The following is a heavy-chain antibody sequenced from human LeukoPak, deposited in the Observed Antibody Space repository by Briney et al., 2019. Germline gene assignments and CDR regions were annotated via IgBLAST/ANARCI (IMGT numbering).Heavy chain of an antibody. D-gene: IGHD2-15*01. V-gene: IGHV4-34*01. Sequence: SETLSLTCAVYGGSFSGYYWSWIRQPPGKGLEWIGEINHSGSTNYNPSLKSRVTISVDTSKNQFSLTLSSLTVADTAVYYCARGPYCNGGNCYYPEYYLDYWGQGTLVIVSS. CDR1: GGSFSGYY. CDR3: ARGPYCNGGNCYYPEYYLDY. CDR2: INHSGST. J-gene: IGHJ4*02.